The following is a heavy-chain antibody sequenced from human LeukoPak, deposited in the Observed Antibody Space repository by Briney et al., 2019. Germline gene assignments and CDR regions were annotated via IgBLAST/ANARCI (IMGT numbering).Heavy chain of an antibody. Sequence: ASVKVSCKAPGYTFTSYGISWVRQAPGQGLEWMGWISAYNGSTNYAQKLQGRVTMTTDTSTSTAYMELRSLRSDDTAVYYCATISYYYDSSGYDYWGQGTLVTVSS. V-gene: IGHV1-18*01. CDR2: ISAYNGST. D-gene: IGHD3-22*01. J-gene: IGHJ4*02. CDR3: ATISYYYDSSGYDY. CDR1: GYTFTSYG.